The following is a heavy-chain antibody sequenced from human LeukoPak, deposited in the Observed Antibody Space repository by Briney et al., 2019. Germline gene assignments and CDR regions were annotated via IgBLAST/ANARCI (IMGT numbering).Heavy chain of an antibody. CDR3: ARAHITIFGVVINKPYNWFDP. CDR2: IYYSGST. V-gene: IGHV4-30-4*08. J-gene: IGHJ5*02. D-gene: IGHD3-3*01. Sequence: SQTLSLTCTVSGGSISSGDYYWSWIRQPPGKGLEWIGYIYYSGSTYYNPSLKSRVTISVDTSKNQFSLKLSSVTAADTAVYYCARAHITIFGVVINKPYNWFDPWGQGTLVTVSS. CDR1: GGSISSGDYY.